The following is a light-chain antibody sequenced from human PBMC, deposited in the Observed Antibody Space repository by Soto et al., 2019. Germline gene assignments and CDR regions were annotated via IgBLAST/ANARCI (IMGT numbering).Light chain of an antibody. CDR2: DAS. CDR3: QQRGNWPPS. Sequence: EIVLTQSPVTLSLSPGERATLSCRASQSVSSYLAWYQQKPGQAPRLLIYDASNRATGIPVRFSGSGSGTDFTLTISSLEPEDSAVYYCQQRGNWPPSFGGGTKVEIK. J-gene: IGKJ4*01. V-gene: IGKV3-11*01. CDR1: QSVSSY.